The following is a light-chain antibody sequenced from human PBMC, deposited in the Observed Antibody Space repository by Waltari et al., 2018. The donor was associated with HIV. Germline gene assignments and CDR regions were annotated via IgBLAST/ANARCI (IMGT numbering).Light chain of an antibody. Sequence: EVVLTQSPGTLSLSPGDSAPPSWRASQIVSSSYLAWFQQKPGKVPRLLIYGASNRATGTPDRFSGSGSGTDFTLTISRLEPEDFAVYYCQQWGTFGQGTKLEIK. CDR1: QIVSSSY. CDR2: GAS. CDR3: QQWGT. J-gene: IGKJ2*01. V-gene: IGKV3-20*01.